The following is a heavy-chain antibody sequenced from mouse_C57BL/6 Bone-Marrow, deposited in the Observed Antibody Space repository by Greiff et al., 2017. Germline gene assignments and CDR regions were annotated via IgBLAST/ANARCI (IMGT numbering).Heavy chain of an antibody. CDR1: GYTFTSYW. J-gene: IGHJ1*03. D-gene: IGHD2-2*01. Sequence: QVHVKQPGAELVMPGASVKLSCKASGYTFTSYWMHWVKQRPGQGLEWIGEIDPSDSYTNYNQKFKGKSTLTVDKSSSTAYMQLSSLTSEDSAVYYCARERLSGYFDVWGTGTTVTVSS. V-gene: IGHV1-69*01. CDR3: ARERLSGYFDV. CDR2: IDPSDSYT.